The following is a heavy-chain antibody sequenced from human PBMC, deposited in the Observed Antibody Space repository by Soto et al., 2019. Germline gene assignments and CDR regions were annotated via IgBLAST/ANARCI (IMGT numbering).Heavy chain of an antibody. Sequence: QVQLQESGPGLVKPSQTLSLTCTVSGGSISSGGYYWSWIRQHPGKGLEWIGYIYYSGSTYYNPSLKSRITLSVDTSKNQLSLKLTSVTAADTALYYCARSSPVVTAPWGQGALVTVSS. CDR1: GGSISSGGYY. CDR2: IYYSGST. D-gene: IGHD2-21*02. J-gene: IGHJ5*02. CDR3: ARSSPVVTAP. V-gene: IGHV4-31*03.